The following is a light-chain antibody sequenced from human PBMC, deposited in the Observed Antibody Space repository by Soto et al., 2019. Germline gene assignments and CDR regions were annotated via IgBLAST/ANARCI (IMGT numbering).Light chain of an antibody. J-gene: IGLJ2*01. CDR2: DVT. Sequence: SALTQPASVSGSPGQSITISCSGTPSDIGAYNYVSWYQHLPGKAPKVIIYDVTNRPSGVSSRFSGSKSGTTASLTISGLQAEDEANYYCGSYTISSTLMIFGGGTKLTVL. CDR1: PSDIGAYNY. CDR3: GSYTISSTLMI. V-gene: IGLV2-14*03.